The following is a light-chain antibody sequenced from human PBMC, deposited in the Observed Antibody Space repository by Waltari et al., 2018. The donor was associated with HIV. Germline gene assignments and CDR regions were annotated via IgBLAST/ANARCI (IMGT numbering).Light chain of an antibody. V-gene: IGLV1-40*01. Sequence: QSVLTQPPSVSGAPGQRVTIPCTGRSSNIGAGYDVPWYQQLPGTAPTLLIYGTNNRPSGVPDRFSGSKSGTSASLAITGLQAEDEAEYYCQSYDSSLSGWVVFGGGTKVTVL. CDR2: GTN. CDR1: SSNIGAGYD. J-gene: IGLJ2*01. CDR3: QSYDSSLSGWVV.